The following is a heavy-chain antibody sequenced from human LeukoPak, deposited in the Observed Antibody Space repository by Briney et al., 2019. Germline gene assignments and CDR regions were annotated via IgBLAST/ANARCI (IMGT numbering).Heavy chain of an antibody. CDR2: INAGNGNT. V-gene: IGHV1-3*01. J-gene: IGHJ4*02. Sequence: ASVKVSCKASGYTFTSYAMHWVRQAPGQRLEWMGWINAGNGNTKYSQNLQGRVTITRDTSASTAYMELSSLRSEDTAVYYCARSPLGTNGDYFDYWGQGTLVTVSS. CDR3: ARSPLGTNGDYFDY. D-gene: IGHD7-27*01. CDR1: GYTFTSYA.